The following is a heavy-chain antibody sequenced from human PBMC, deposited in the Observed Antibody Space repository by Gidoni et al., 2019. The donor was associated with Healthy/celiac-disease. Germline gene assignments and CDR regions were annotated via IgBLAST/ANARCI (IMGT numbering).Heavy chain of an antibody. J-gene: IGHJ2*01. V-gene: IGHV1-58*01. CDR3: AAPALTRTVYWYFDL. CDR1: GFTFTSSA. D-gene: IGHD2-21*02. CDR2: IVVGSGNT. Sequence: QMQLVQSGPEVKKPGTSVKVSCKASGFTFTSSAVQWVRQARGQRLEWIGWIVVGSGNTNYAQKFQERVTITRDMSTSTAYMELSSLRSEDTAVYYCAAPALTRTVYWYFDLWGRGTLVTVSS.